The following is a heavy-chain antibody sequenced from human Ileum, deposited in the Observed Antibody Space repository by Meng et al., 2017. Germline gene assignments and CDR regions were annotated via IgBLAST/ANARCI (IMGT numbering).Heavy chain of an antibody. Sequence: QVLLTHPRPGLVKPSQTLSLTCGGAGCSVSSNIAAWNWFRQSPLRGLEWLGRTYYSSKWYSEYEVSVKSRISITPDTSKNQFSLQMNSVTPEDTAVYYCASGSGSLDYWGPGTLVTVSS. CDR2: TYYSSKWYS. J-gene: IGHJ4*02. CDR1: GCSVSSNIAA. CDR3: ASGSGSLDY. D-gene: IGHD3-3*01. V-gene: IGHV6-1*01.